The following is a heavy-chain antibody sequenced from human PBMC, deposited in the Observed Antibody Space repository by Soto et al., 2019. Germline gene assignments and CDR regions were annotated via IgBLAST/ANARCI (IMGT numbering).Heavy chain of an antibody. J-gene: IGHJ5*02. CDR1: GGSISNYY. CDR3: ASEVDYGENWFDP. CDR2: IYYSGST. Sequence: SETLSLTCTVSGGSISNYYWSWIRQPPGKGLEWIGYIYYSGSTNYNPSLKSRVTISVDTSKNQFSLKLSSVTAADTTVYYCASEVDYGENWFDPWGQGTLVTVSS. D-gene: IGHD4-17*01. V-gene: IGHV4-59*01.